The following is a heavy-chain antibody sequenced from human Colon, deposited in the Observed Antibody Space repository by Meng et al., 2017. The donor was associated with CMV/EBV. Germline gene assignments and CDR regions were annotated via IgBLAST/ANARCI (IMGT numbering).Heavy chain of an antibody. CDR2: IYHSQL. D-gene: IGHD1-26*01. J-gene: IGHJ4*02. CDR3: ATGSSQAWELLHY. V-gene: IGHV4-34*02. CDR1: GGSLSNYF. Sequence: HVHLQRWGAGLLKPSETLSLTCTVYGGSLSNYFWTWIRQPPGKGLEWIGEIYHSQLNYNPSLKSRVTISRDTSKNQFSLKLSSVTAADTAVYYCATGSSQAWELLHYWGQGTLVTVSS.